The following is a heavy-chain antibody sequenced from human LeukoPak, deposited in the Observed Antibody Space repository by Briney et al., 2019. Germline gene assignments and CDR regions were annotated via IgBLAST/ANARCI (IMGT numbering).Heavy chain of an antibody. CDR3: AREFGGSAWGAGY. D-gene: IGHD3-10*01. Sequence: GGSLRLSCAASGFTFSFYSMNWVRQAPGKELEWVSSMSVSSGLIYYADSVKGRFTVSRDNAKNSLYLQMNSLRAEDTAVYYCAREFGGSAWGAGYWGQGTLVTVSS. CDR2: MSVSSGLI. V-gene: IGHV3-21*01. J-gene: IGHJ4*02. CDR1: GFTFSFYS.